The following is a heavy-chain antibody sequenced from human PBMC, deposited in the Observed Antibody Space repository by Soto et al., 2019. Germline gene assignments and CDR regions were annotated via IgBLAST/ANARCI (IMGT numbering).Heavy chain of an antibody. D-gene: IGHD3-10*01. CDR3: ARLVYDTRLNYMYFDF. Sequence: SETLSLTCAVYGGSFSGYYWSWIRQPPGKGLEWIGEINHSGSTNYNPSLKSRVTISVDTSKNQFSLKLTSVTAADTAIYFCARLVYDTRLNYMYFDFWGQGTLVTVSS. CDR2: INHSGST. J-gene: IGHJ4*02. CDR1: GGSFSGYY. V-gene: IGHV4-34*01.